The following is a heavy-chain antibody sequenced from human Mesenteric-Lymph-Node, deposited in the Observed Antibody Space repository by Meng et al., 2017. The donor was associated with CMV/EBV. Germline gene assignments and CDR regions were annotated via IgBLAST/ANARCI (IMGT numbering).Heavy chain of an antibody. V-gene: IGHV4-59*12. Sequence: GSLRLSCTVSGGSISGYYWSWIRQPPGKGLEWIGYIYHSGSTNYNPSLESRVTISLDTSKNQFSLKLSSVTAADTAVYYCARDRLFAPYYYYGMDVWGQGTTVTVSS. CDR2: IYHSGST. J-gene: IGHJ6*02. D-gene: IGHD2-21*01. CDR3: ARDRLFAPYYYYGMDV. CDR1: GGSISGYY.